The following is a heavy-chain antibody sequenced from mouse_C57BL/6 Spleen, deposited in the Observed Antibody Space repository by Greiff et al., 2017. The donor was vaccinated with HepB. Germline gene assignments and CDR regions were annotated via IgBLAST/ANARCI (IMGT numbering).Heavy chain of an antibody. CDR3: ARPIYDGYYVDY. V-gene: IGHV1-22*01. D-gene: IGHD2-3*01. Sequence: EVQLQQSGPELVKPGASVKMSCKASGYTFTDYNMHWVKQSHGKSLEWIGYINPNNGGTSYNQKFKGKATLTVNKSSSTAYMELRSLTSEDSAVYYCARPIYDGYYVDYWGQGTTLTVSS. CDR2: INPNNGGT. CDR1: GYTFTDYN. J-gene: IGHJ2*01.